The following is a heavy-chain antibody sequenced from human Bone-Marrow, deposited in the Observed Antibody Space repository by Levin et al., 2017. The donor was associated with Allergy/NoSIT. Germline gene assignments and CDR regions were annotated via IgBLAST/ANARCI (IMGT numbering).Heavy chain of an antibody. CDR3: TREEGLTMVRGVMEVRGEAFDI. CDR1: GFAFGEHA. D-gene: IGHD3-10*01. CDR2: IRSNAYGGTT. V-gene: IGHV3-49*03. J-gene: IGHJ3*02. Sequence: LPGGSLRLSCTASGFAFGEHALSWFRQARGKGLECIGVIRSNAYGGTTEYAASVKGRFTIARDDSKNIAYLQMNSLKTEDTAVYYCTREEGLTMVRGVMEVRGEAFDIWGQGTMVTVSS.